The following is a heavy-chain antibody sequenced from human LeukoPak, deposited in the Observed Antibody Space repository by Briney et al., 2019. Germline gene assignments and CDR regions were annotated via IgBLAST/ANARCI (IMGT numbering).Heavy chain of an antibody. CDR1: GYTFTGYY. V-gene: IGHV1-2*02. CDR3: ARTLSGYDYNFDY. D-gene: IGHD5-12*01. Sequence: ASVKVSCKASGYTFTGYYMHWVRQAPGQGLEWMGWINPNSGGTNYAQKFQGRVTMTRDTSISTAYMELSRLRSYDTAVYYCARTLSGYDYNFDYWGQGTLVTVSS. J-gene: IGHJ4*02. CDR2: INPNSGGT.